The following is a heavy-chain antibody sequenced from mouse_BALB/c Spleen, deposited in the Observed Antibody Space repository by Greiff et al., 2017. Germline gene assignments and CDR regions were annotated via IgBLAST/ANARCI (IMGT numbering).Heavy chain of an antibody. Sequence: EVQGVESGAELVKPGASVKLSCTASGFNIKDTYMHWVKQRPEQGLEWIGRIDPANGNTKYDPKFQGKATITADTSSNTAYLQLSSLTSEDTAVYYCATYYYGSSLAYWGQGTLVTVSA. CDR3: ATYYYGSSLAY. CDR1: GFNIKDTY. D-gene: IGHD1-1*01. CDR2: IDPANGNT. J-gene: IGHJ3*01. V-gene: IGHV14-3*02.